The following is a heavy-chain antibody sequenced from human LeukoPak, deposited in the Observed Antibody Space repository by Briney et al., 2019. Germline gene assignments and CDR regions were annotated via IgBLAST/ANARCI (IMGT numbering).Heavy chain of an antibody. D-gene: IGHD1-26*01. CDR3: ARDHLGD. Sequence: GGSLRLSCAASGFTFSSYAMHWVRQAPGKGLEWVAVISYDGSNKYYADSVKGRFTISGDNSKNTLYLQMNSLRAEDTAVYYCARDHLGDWGQGTLVTVSS. V-gene: IGHV3-30*04. CDR1: GFTFSSYA. CDR2: ISYDGSNK. J-gene: IGHJ4*02.